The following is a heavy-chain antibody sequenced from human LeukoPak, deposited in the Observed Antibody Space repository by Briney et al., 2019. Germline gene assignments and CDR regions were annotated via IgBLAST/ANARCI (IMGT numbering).Heavy chain of an antibody. V-gene: IGHV1-2*02. CDR3: ARGIAARPGWFDP. Sequence: GASVKVSCKASGYTFTRYYMHWVRPAPGQGLEWMGWINPNSGGTNYAQKFQGRVTMTRDTSISTAYMELSRLRSDDTAVYYCARGIAARPGWFDPWGQGTLVTVSS. CDR2: INPNSGGT. J-gene: IGHJ5*02. D-gene: IGHD6-6*01. CDR1: GYTFTRYY.